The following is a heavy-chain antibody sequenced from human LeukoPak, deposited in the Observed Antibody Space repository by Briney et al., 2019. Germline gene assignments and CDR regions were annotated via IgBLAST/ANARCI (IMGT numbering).Heavy chain of an antibody. CDR1: GFTFDDYG. V-gene: IGHV3-23*01. CDR2: ISGSGGST. Sequence: GGSLRLSCAASGFTFDDYGMSWVRQAPGKGLEWVSAISGSGGSTYYADSVKGRFTISRDNSKNTLYLQMNSLRAEDTAVYYCAKDPNSIAARPFDYWGQGALVTVSS. J-gene: IGHJ4*02. D-gene: IGHD6-6*01. CDR3: AKDPNSIAARPFDY.